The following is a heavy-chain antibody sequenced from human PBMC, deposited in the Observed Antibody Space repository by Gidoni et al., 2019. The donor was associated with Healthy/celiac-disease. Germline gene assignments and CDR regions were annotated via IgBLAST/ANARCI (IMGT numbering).Heavy chain of an antibody. CDR3: ARDRYGDRDAFDI. J-gene: IGHJ3*02. CDR1: GGAISSGDYY. Sequence: QVQLQESGPGLVKPSQTLSLTCTVSGGAISSGDYYWSWIRQPPGKGLEWIGYIDYSGSTYYNPSLKSRVTISVDTSKNQFSLKLSSVTAADTAVYYCARDRYGDRDAFDIWGQGTMVTVSS. V-gene: IGHV4-30-4*01. CDR2: IDYSGST. D-gene: IGHD4-17*01.